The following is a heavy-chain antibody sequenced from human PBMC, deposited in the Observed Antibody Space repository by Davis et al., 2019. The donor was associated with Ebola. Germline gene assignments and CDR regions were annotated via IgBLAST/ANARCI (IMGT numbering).Heavy chain of an antibody. D-gene: IGHD2-21*01. V-gene: IGHV3-21*01. CDR1: GFTFSSYS. CDR2: ISSSSSYI. J-gene: IGHJ4*02. CDR3: ARAPYCGGDCYPYYFDY. Sequence: GESLKISCAASGFTFSSYSMNWVRQAPGKGLEWVSSISSSSSYIYYADSVKGRFTISRDNAKNSLYLQMNSLRAEDTAVYYCARAPYCGGDCYPYYFDYWGQGTLVTVSS.